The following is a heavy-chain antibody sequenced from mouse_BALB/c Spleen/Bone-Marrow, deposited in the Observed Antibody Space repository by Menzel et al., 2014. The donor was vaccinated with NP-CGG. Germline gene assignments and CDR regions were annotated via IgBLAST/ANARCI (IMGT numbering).Heavy chain of an antibody. CDR2: IDPANGNT. CDR1: GFNIKDTY. CDR3: ARWEYYAMDY. Sequence: EVQLVESGAELVKPGASVKLFCTASGFNIKDTYMHWVRQRPEQGLEWIGRIDPANGNTKYDPKFQGKATITADTSSNTAYLQLSSLTSEDTAVYYCARWEYYAMDYWGQGTSVTVSS. V-gene: IGHV14-3*02. J-gene: IGHJ4*01. D-gene: IGHD4-1*01.